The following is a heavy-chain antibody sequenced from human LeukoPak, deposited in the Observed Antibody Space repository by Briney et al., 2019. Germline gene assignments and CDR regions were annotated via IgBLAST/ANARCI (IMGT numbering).Heavy chain of an antibody. Sequence: PGGSLRLSCAASGFTFSSYWMHWVRQAPGKGLEWVSSISSSSSYIYYADSVKGRFTISRDNSKNTLYLQMNSLRAEDTAVYYCARDNFSGYDRYLNYYYYMDVWGKGTTVTISS. V-gene: IGHV3-21*01. D-gene: IGHD5-12*01. CDR2: ISSSSSYI. J-gene: IGHJ6*03. CDR1: GFTFSSYW. CDR3: ARDNFSGYDRYLNYYYYMDV.